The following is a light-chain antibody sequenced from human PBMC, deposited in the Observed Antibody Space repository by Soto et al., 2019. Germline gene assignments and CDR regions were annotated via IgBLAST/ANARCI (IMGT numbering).Light chain of an antibody. J-gene: IGLJ1*01. CDR3: SSYTSSSTRV. V-gene: IGLV2-14*01. CDR1: SSDVGGYNS. CDR2: EVT. Sequence: QSVMTQPASVSGTPGQSITISCTGTSSDVGGYNSVSWYQQHPDKAPKLVIYEVTNRPSEISNRFSGSKSGNTASLTISGLQAEDEADYYCSSYTSSSTRVFGTGTKVTVL.